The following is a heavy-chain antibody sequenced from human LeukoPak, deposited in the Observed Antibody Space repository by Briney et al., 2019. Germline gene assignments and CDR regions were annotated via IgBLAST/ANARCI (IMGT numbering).Heavy chain of an antibody. J-gene: IGHJ4*02. CDR3: AKDWTRTGTNFFDY. V-gene: IGHV3-23*01. CDR1: GYTFSRYW. CDR2: IRGSGSNT. D-gene: IGHD1-1*01. Sequence: GGSLRLSCAASGYTFSRYWMHWVRQGPGKGLEWVSGIRGSGSNTYYADSVKGRFTISRDNSKNTLYLQMNSLRAEDTAVYYCAKDWTRTGTNFFDYWGQGTLVTVSP.